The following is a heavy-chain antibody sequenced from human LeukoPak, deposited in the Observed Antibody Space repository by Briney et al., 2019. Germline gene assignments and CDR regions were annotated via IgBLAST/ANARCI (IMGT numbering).Heavy chain of an antibody. J-gene: IGHJ4*02. CDR1: GFSFSHYG. Sequence: GGSLRLSCAASGFSFSHYGMSWVRQAPGKGLEWVAAISDGGSNNYYADSLKGRVTISRDNSKKTLFLQMNSLRPEDTAVYYCVKASCGFDCYSDSWGQGTLVTVSS. D-gene: IGHD2-21*02. V-gene: IGHV3-30*18. CDR3: VKASCGFDCYSDS. CDR2: ISDGGSNN.